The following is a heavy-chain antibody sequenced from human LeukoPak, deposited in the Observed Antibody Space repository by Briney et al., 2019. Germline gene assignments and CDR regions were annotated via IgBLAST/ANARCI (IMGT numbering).Heavy chain of an antibody. CDR3: ARLVYDSRGYYFDY. CDR1: GDPISPYY. V-gene: IGHV4-59*08. J-gene: IGHJ4*02. D-gene: IGHD3-22*01. CDR2: IRYSGSA. Sequence: SETLSLTCTVSGDPISPYYWSWLRQPPGKGLEWIGYIRYSGSANYNPSLRSRVTISIDTSKNQFSLKLSSVTAADTAVYHCARLVYDSRGYYFDYWGQGTLVTVSS.